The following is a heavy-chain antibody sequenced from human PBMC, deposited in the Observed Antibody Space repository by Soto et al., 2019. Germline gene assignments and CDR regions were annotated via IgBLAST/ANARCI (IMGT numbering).Heavy chain of an antibody. Sequence: SETLSLTCSVSSASLSSSSYYWSWIRQPPGRGPEWIGSIYYSGNTYYKPSLKSRVSISTDTSRNQFSLKLTSVTAADTGVYYCASSSPFHYWGPGILVT. CDR2: IYYSGNT. CDR1: SASLSSSSYY. J-gene: IGHJ4*02. CDR3: ASSSPFHY. V-gene: IGHV4-39*01. D-gene: IGHD6-6*01.